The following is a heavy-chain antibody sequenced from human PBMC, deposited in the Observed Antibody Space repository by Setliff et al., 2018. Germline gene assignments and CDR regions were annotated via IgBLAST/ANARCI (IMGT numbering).Heavy chain of an antibody. CDR2: INPHNEGT. J-gene: IGHJ4*02. D-gene: IGHD2-2*01. V-gene: IGHV1-2*02. CDR1: GYSFIDYY. Sequence: ASVNVSCKSSGYSFIDYYIHWVRQAPGQGLEWMGWINPHNEGTTFAQKFQDRVTATTDTSITTAYLKLSGLTSDDTAVYYCSRGRRGSTWTSDSWGQGTLVTVSS. CDR3: SRGRRGSTWTSDS.